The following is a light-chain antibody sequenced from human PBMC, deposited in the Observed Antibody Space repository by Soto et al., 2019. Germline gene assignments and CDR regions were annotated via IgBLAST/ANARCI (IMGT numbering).Light chain of an antibody. CDR1: SSNVGTYDL. CDR2: EGT. V-gene: IGLV2-23*01. CDR3: CSFAVCAALV. Sequence: QSALTQPASVSASPGQSITISCTGTSSNVGTYDLVSWYQHHPDKAPKLIIYEGTKRPSGISSRFSGSKSGTTASLTISGLQAEDDADYYCCSFAVCAALVFGGGTKLTVL. J-gene: IGLJ2*01.